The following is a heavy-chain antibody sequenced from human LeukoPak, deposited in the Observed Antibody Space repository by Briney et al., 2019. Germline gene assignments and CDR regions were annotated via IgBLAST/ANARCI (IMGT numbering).Heavy chain of an antibody. D-gene: IGHD2-21*02. CDR2: INHSGST. J-gene: IGHJ4*02. CDR3: ARGPDCGGDCYSGYYFDY. CDR1: GGFFSGYY. V-gene: IGHV4-34*01. Sequence: PSETLSLTCAVYGGFFSGYYWSWIRQPPGKGLEWIGEINHSGSTNYNPSLKSRVTISVDTSKNQFSLKLSSVTAADTAVYYCARGPDCGGDCYSGYYFDYWGQGTLVTVSS.